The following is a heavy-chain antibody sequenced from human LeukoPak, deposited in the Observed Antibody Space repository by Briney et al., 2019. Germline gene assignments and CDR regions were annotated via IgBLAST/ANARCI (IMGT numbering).Heavy chain of an antibody. D-gene: IGHD4-11*01. CDR1: GFTFSSYA. J-gene: IGHJ4*02. CDR3: AKDRAHDYSNYEVDY. Sequence: PGGSLRLSCAASGFTFSSYAMSWVRQAPGKGLAWVSAISGSGGGTYYADSVKGRFTISRDYSRNTLYLQMNSLRAEDTAVHYCAKDRAHDYSNYEVDYWGQGTLVTVSS. V-gene: IGHV3-23*01. CDR2: ISGSGGGT.